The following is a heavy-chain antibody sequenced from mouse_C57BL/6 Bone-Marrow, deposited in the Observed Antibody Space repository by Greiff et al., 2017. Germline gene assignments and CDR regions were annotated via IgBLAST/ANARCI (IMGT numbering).Heavy chain of an antibody. CDR3: ERWITTVVATNYCDY. CDR2: IDPSDSYT. V-gene: IGHV1-50*01. CDR1: GYNFTSYW. Sequence: VQLQQPWAELVKPGASVKLSCKASGYNFTSYWMQWVKQRPGQGLEWIGEIDPSDSYTNYNQKFKGKATLTVDTSSSTAYMQLSSLTCEESAVYYCERWITTVVATNYCDYWGQGTTLTVSS. D-gene: IGHD1-1*01. J-gene: IGHJ2*01.